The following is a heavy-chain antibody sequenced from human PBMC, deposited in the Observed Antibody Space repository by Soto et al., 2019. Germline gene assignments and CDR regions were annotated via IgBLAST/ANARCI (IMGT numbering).Heavy chain of an antibody. CDR1: GGSISSSSYY. J-gene: IGHJ1*01. D-gene: IGHD2-15*01. V-gene: IGHV4-39*01. CDR2: IYYSGST. CDR3: ARLGVVVVAAHPEYFQH. Sequence: SETLSLTCTVSGGSISSSSYYWGWIRQPPGKGLEWIGSIYYSGSTYYNPSLKSRVTISVDTSKNQFSLKLSSVTAADTAVYYCARLGVVVVAAHPEYFQHWGQGTLVTVSS.